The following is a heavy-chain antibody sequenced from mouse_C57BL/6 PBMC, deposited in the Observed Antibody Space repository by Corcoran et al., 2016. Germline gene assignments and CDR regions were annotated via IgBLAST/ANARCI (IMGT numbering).Heavy chain of an antibody. V-gene: IGHV9-3*01. CDR1: GYTFTTYG. J-gene: IGHJ4*01. CDR2: INTYSGVP. Sequence: QIQLVQSGPELKKPGETVKISCKASGYTFTTYGMSWVKQAPGKGLKWMGWINTYSGVPTYADDFTGRFAFSLETSARTAYLQINNLTNEDTATYFCASERITTVVAPYAMDYWGQGTAVTVSS. D-gene: IGHD1-1*01. CDR3: ASERITTVVAPYAMDY.